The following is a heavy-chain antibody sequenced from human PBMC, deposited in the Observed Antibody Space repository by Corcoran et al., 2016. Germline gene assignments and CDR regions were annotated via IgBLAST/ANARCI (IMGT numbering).Heavy chain of an antibody. D-gene: IGHD3-9*01. J-gene: IGHJ4*02. CDR1: GYSIRTGYH. V-gene: IGHV4-38-2*02. CDR2: IYRNGDT. Sequence: QVQLQESGPGLVKHWETLSLPCTVSGYSIRTGYHWGWIRQPPGKGLEWIGNIYRNGDTYYNTSLKSRVTMSVDTSKNQFSLRLTAVTAADTAVYCCARVDWVFDYWGQGTVVIVSS. CDR3: ARVDWVFDY.